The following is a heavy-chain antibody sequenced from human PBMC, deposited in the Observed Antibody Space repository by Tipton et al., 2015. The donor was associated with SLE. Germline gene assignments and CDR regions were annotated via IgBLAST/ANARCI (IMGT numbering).Heavy chain of an antibody. V-gene: IGHV4-39*07. J-gene: IGHJ4*01. CDR1: GGSISSSSYY. D-gene: IGHD7-27*01. CDR3: ASQTGNRALGVFFDY. Sequence: TLYLTCTVSGGSISSSSYYWGWIRQPPGKGLEWIGSIYYSGSTYYNPSLKSRVTISVDTSKNQFSLKLSSVTAADTAVYYCASQTGNRALGVFFDYWGQGTLVTVPS. CDR2: IYYSGST.